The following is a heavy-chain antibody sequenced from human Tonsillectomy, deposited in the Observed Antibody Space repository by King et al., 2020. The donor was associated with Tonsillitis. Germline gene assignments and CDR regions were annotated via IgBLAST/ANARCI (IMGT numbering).Heavy chain of an antibody. CDR3: AREGGEGDAFDI. CDR1: GGTFGSYA. CDR2: IIPIFGTS. D-gene: IGHD3-10*01. V-gene: IGHV1-69*06. J-gene: IGHJ3*02. Sequence: QLVQSGAEVKKPGSSVKVSCQSSGGTFGSYAFSWVRQAPGQGLEWMGGIIPIFGTSNYTQKFQGSVTMTADKSTSTAYLELSSLRSEDTAMYYCAREGGEGDAFDIWGQGTMVTVSS.